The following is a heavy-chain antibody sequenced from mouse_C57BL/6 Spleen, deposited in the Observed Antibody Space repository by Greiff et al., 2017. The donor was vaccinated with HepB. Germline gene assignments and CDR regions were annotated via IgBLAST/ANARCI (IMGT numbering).Heavy chain of an antibody. CDR2: IYPGSGNT. J-gene: IGHJ2*01. Sequence: VQLQQSGPELVKPGASVKISCKASGYSFTSYYIHWVKQRPGQGLEWIGWIYPGSGNTKYNEKFKGKATLTADTSSSTAYMQLSSLTSEDSAVYHCARVEYYSNRYFDYWGQGTTLTVSS. D-gene: IGHD2-5*01. CDR1: GYSFTSYY. V-gene: IGHV1-66*01. CDR3: ARVEYYSNRYFDY.